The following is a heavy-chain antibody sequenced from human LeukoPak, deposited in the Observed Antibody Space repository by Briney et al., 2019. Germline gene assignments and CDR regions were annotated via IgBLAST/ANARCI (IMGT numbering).Heavy chain of an antibody. CDR2: ISYDGSNK. Sequence: GRSLRLSCAASGFTFSSYALHWVRQAPGKGLEWVAVISYDGSNKYYADSAKGRFTISRDNSKNTLYLQMNSLRAEDTAVYYCAREGSYRAFDIWGQGTMVTVSS. CDR3: AREGSYRAFDI. D-gene: IGHD3-16*02. J-gene: IGHJ3*02. CDR1: GFTFSSYA. V-gene: IGHV3-30-3*01.